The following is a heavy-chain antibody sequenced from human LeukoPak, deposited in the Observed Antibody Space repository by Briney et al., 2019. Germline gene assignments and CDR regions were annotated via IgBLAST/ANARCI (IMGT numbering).Heavy chain of an antibody. V-gene: IGHV3-21*01. CDR1: GFTFSSYS. D-gene: IGHD5-12*01. CDR2: ISSSSSYI. J-gene: IGHJ4*02. CDR3: AREVYSGYDSDSTNFDY. Sequence: GGSLRLSCAASGFTFSSYSMNWVRQAPGKGLEWVSSISSSSSYIYYADSVKGRFTISRDNAKNSLYLQMNSLRAEDTAVYYCAREVYSGYDSDSTNFDYWGQGTLVTVSS.